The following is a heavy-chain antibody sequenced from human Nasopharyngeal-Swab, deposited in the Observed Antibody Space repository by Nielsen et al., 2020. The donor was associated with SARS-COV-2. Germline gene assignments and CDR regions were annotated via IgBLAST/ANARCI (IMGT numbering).Heavy chain of an antibody. CDR3: ARESGRVGSYFYYYYYMDV. Sequence: WLSPRPWQGLERVGYIYYSGSTYYNPSLKSRVTISVDTSKNQFSLKLSSVTAADTAVYYCARESGRVGSYFYYYYYMDVWGKGTTVTVSS. D-gene: IGHD3-10*01. V-gene: IGHV4-31*02. J-gene: IGHJ6*03. CDR2: IYYSGST.